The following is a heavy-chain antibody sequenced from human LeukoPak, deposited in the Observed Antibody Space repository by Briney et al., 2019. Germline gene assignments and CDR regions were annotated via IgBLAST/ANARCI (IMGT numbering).Heavy chain of an antibody. CDR2: ISRSGSTI. CDR3: ARVNGYDSIGYYFDY. D-gene: IGHD5-12*01. CDR1: GFTFSSYE. V-gene: IGHV3-48*03. Sequence: GGSLRLSFAASGFTFSSYEMNSVRQAPGKGLELISYISRSGSTIYYADSVKGRFTISRDSAKNSLYLQMHSLRDEDTAFYYCARVNGYDSIGYYFDYWGQGTLVTVSS. J-gene: IGHJ4*02.